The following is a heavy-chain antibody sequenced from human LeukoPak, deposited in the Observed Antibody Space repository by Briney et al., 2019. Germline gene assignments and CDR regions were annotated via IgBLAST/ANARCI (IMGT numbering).Heavy chain of an antibody. CDR3: AREVGPFDY. D-gene: IGHD2-2*01. Sequence: PGGSLRLSCAASGFTFSNYGMTWVRQTPGKGLEWVSAISGSGDSTYYADSVKGRFTISRDNSKNTLYLQMSSSTAADTAVYYCAREVGPFDYWGQGTLVTVSS. CDR1: GFTFSNYG. CDR2: ISGSGDST. V-gene: IGHV3-23*01. J-gene: IGHJ4*02.